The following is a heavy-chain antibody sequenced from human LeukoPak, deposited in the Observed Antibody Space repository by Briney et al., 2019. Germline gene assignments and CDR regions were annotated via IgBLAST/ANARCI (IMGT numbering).Heavy chain of an antibody. V-gene: IGHV1-69*13. J-gene: IGHJ3*02. CDR2: IIPIFGTA. Sequence: GASVTVSCKASGGTFSSYAISWVRQAPGQGLEWMGGIIPIFGTANYAQKFQGRVTITADESTSTAYMELSSLRSEDTAVYYCARDRTRIITIFGVPAEDAFDIWGQGTMVTVSS. D-gene: IGHD3-3*01. CDR3: ARDRTRIITIFGVPAEDAFDI. CDR1: GGTFSSYA.